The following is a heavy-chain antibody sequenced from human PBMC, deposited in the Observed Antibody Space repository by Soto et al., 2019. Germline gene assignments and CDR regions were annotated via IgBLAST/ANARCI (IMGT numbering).Heavy chain of an antibody. CDR2: IIPIFGTA. J-gene: IGHJ6*02. Sequence: ASVKVSCKASGGTFSSYAISWVRQAPGQGLEWMGGIIPIFGTANYAQKFQGRVTITADESTSTAYMELSSLRSGDTAVYYCARQLRYFDWLSPDYYYGMDVWSQGTTVTVSS. D-gene: IGHD3-9*01. V-gene: IGHV1-69*13. CDR3: ARQLRYFDWLSPDYYYGMDV. CDR1: GGTFSSYA.